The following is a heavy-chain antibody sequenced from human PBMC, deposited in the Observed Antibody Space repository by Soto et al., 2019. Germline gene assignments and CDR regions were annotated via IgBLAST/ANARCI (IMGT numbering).Heavy chain of an antibody. CDR2: TSDDGSRA. D-gene: IGHD3-10*01. V-gene: IGHV3-74*01. Sequence: GGSLRLSCTASGFTFSMYWMHWVRQVPGKGPEWVSRTSDDGSRADYADSVKGRFTISRDNAKNTLYLEMHVLRADDTAVYYCTRGRRPSSVGTGAFWGQGTPVTVSS. J-gene: IGHJ4*02. CDR3: TRGRRPSSVGTGAF. CDR1: GFTFSMYW.